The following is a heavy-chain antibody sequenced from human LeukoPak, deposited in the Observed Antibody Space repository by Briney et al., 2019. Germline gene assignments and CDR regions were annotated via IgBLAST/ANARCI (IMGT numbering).Heavy chain of an antibody. D-gene: IGHD3-22*01. Sequence: SETLSLTCTVSGGSISSSSYYWGWIRQPPGKGLEWIGSIYYSGSTYYNPSLKSRVTISVDTSKNQFSLKLSSVTAADTAVYYCARDGGYYYALYYFDYWGQGTLVTVSS. CDR2: IYYSGST. CDR1: GGSISSSSYY. J-gene: IGHJ4*02. V-gene: IGHV4-39*02. CDR3: ARDGGYYYALYYFDY.